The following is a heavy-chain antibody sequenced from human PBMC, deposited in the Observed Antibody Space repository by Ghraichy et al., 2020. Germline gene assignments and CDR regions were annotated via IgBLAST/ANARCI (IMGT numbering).Heavy chain of an antibody. CDR2: INSDGSST. V-gene: IGHV3-74*01. J-gene: IGHJ3*02. Sequence: GGSLRLSCAASGFTFSSYWMHWVRQAPGKGLVWVSRINSDGSSTSYADSVKGRFTISRDNAKNTLYLQMNSLRAEDTAVYYCAGNRPPGAFDIWGQGTMVTVSS. CDR3: AGNRPPGAFDI. D-gene: IGHD6-6*01. CDR1: GFTFSSYW.